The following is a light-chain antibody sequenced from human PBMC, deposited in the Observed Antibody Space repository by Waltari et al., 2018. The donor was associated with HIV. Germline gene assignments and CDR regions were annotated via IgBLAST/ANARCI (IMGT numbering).Light chain of an antibody. CDR3: QQSYSSPLT. CDR2: AAS. V-gene: IGKV1-39*01. Sequence: DIQLTQSPSSLSASVGHIVTISCRASQPLSNYLNWYQQKPGKAPKLLISAASSLQSGVPSRFSGSASGTDFTLTISSLQPEDYATYYCQQSYSSPLTFGPGTKVDIK. CDR1: QPLSNY. J-gene: IGKJ3*01.